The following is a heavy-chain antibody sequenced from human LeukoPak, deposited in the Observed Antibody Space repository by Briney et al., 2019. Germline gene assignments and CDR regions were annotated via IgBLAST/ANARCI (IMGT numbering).Heavy chain of an antibody. D-gene: IGHD3-22*01. CDR2: ISTYNGAT. J-gene: IGHJ4*02. V-gene: IGHV1-18*04. CDR3: VKFNYYDTDGYPY. Sequence: ASVKVSCKASGYTFTGYYMHCVRQAPGDGLEWIGWISTYNGATNYTQKFHDRLSMTTDTSTSPAYMELKSLRSDDTAVYYCVKFNYYDTDGYPYWGPGTMVTVSS. CDR1: GYTFTGYY.